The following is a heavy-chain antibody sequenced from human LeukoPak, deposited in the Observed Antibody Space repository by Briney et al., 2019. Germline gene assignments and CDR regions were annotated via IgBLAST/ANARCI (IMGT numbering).Heavy chain of an antibody. J-gene: IGHJ4*02. CDR2: ISGGGFGP. CDR3: ASPRDCTGDTCYFDY. CDR1: GFTFTSYA. Sequence: GGSPRLACAASGFTFTSYAMSWVRQAPGKGLEWVSGISGGGFGPYDADSVKGRFTISRDSSKSTLYLQVNSLRVEDTAVYYCASPRDCTGDTCYFDYWGQGALVTVSS. V-gene: IGHV3-23*01. D-gene: IGHD2-8*02.